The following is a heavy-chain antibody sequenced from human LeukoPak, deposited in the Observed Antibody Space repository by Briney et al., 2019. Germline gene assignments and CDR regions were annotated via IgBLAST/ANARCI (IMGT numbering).Heavy chain of an antibody. CDR1: GGSFSSYY. CDR3: AILLRDAFDI. CDR2: IYTSGST. Sequence: SETLSLTCAVYGGSFSSYYWSWIRQPPGKGLEWIGYIYTSGSTNYNPSLKSRVTISVDTSKNQFSLKLSSVTAADTAVYYCAILLRDAFDIWGQGTMVTVSS. J-gene: IGHJ3*02. V-gene: IGHV4-4*09.